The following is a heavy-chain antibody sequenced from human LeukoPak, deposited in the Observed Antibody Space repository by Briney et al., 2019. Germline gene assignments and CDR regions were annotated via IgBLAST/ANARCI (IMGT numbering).Heavy chain of an antibody. Sequence: SETLSLTCTVSGYSISSGYYWSWIRQPPGKGLEWIGEINHSGSTNYNPSLKSRVTISVDTPKNQFSLKLSSVTAADTAVYYCARGRRYCSGGSCYFFSAYYYYMDVWGKGTTVTVSS. V-gene: IGHV4-38-2*02. CDR3: ARGRRYCSGGSCYFFSAYYYYMDV. D-gene: IGHD2-15*01. CDR2: INHSGST. CDR1: GYSISSGYY. J-gene: IGHJ6*03.